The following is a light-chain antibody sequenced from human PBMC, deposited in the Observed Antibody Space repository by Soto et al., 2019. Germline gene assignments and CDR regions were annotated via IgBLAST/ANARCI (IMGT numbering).Light chain of an antibody. V-gene: IGKV1-5*01. CDR3: QQYNSYSSPT. CDR1: QSISSW. J-gene: IGKJ1*01. CDR2: DAS. Sequence: DIQMSQSPSTLSASVGDRVTITCRASQSISSWVAWYQQKPGKAPKLLIYDASSLESGVPSRFSGSGSGTEFTLTISSLQPDDFATYYCQQYNSYSSPTFGQGTKV.